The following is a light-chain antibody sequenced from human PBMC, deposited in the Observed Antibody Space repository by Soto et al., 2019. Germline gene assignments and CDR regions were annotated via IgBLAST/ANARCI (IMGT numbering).Light chain of an antibody. CDR3: QSYDSSLSV. J-gene: IGLJ3*02. V-gene: IGLV1-40*01. CDR1: SSNIGAGYD. CDR2: GNS. Sequence: QSVLTQPPSVSGAPGQRVTISCTGSSSNIGAGYDVHWYQQLPGTAPKLLIYGNSNRPSGVPDRFSGSKSGTSASLAITGLQAEYEADYYCQSYDSSLSVFGGGTQLTVL.